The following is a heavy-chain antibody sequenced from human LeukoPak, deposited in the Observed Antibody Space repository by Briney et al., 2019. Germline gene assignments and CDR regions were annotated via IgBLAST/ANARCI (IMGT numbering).Heavy chain of an antibody. V-gene: IGHV1-46*01. CDR1: GYTFTSYY. CDR2: TNPSGGST. J-gene: IGHJ4*02. Sequence: ASVKVSCKASGYTFTSYYMHWVRQAPGKGVEWMGITNPSGGSTSYAQKCQGRVTMTRDMSTSTVYMELSSLRSEGTAVYYCARGAESDYRYDSSGYYPGESDYWGQGTLVTVSS. D-gene: IGHD3-22*01. CDR3: ARGAESDYRYDSSGYYPGESDY.